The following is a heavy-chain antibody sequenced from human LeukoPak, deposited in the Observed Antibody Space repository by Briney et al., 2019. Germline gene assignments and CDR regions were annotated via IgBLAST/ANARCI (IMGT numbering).Heavy chain of an antibody. J-gene: IGHJ3*02. CDR3: ARQPAATAAFDI. CDR1: GGSINSYY. CDR2: IYYTGGEI. Sequence: SETLSLTCTVSGGSINSYYWSWIRQAPGKGLEWIGYIYYTGGEINYNPSLKSRLTTSVDTSKNQFSLMLTSVTAADTAVYYCARQPAATAAFDIWAQGTMVTVSS. D-gene: IGHD5-18*01. V-gene: IGHV4-59*08.